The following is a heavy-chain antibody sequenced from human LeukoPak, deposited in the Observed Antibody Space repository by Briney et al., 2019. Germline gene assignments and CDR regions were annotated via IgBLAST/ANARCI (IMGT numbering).Heavy chain of an antibody. CDR1: GGSISSYY. CDR2: IYYSGST. Sequence: SETLSLTCTVSGGSISSYYWSWIRQPPGKGLEWIGYIYYSGSTNYNPSLKSRVTISVDTSKNQFSLKLSSVTAADTAVYYCARDPSRYCTNGVCYKGPYYFDYWGQGTLVTVSS. V-gene: IGHV4-59*01. CDR3: ARDPSRYCTNGVCYKGPYYFDY. D-gene: IGHD2-8*01. J-gene: IGHJ4*02.